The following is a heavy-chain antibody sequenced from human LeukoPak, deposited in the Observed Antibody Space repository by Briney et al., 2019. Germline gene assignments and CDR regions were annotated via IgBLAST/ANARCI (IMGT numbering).Heavy chain of an antibody. CDR1: GGSISSGSYY. V-gene: IGHV4-61*02. J-gene: IGHJ6*03. Sequence: MSSETLSLTCTVSGGSISSGSYYWSWIRQPTGKGLEWIGRIYTSGSTNYNPSLKSRVTISVDTSKNQFSLKLSSVTAADTAVYYCASVVVPAPDYYYYMDVWGKGTTVTVSS. CDR2: IYTSGST. CDR3: ASVVVPAPDYYYYMDV. D-gene: IGHD2-2*01.